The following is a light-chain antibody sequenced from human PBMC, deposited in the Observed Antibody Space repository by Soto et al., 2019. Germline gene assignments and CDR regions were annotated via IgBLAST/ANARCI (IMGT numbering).Light chain of an antibody. CDR3: QEYSRYLYT. CDR1: QSFSTW. V-gene: IGKV1-5*03. Sequence: DIQMTQSPSTLSVSVGDRVTITCRASQSFSTWLAWYQQKPGKAPKLLIYRTSSLKNGVPSRFSGSGSGTEFTLTITSLQPDDFATYYCQEYSRYLYTFGQGTKLEI. CDR2: RTS. J-gene: IGKJ2*01.